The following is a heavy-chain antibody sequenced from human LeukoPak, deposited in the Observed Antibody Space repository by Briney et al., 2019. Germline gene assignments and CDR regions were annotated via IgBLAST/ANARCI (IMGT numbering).Heavy chain of an antibody. CDR1: GYTFTGYY. CDR2: INPNSGGT. V-gene: IGHV1-2*02. CDR3: ARRNIVATTTNFDY. J-gene: IGHJ4*02. D-gene: IGHD5-12*01. Sequence: ASVKVSCKASGYTFTGYYMHWVRQAPGQGLEWMGWINPNSGGTNYAQKVQGRVTMTRDTSISTVYMEVSRLRSDDAAVYYCARRNIVATTTNFDYWGQGTLVTVSS.